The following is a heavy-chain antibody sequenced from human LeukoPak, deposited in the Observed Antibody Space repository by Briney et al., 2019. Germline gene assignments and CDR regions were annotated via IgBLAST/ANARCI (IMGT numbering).Heavy chain of an antibody. V-gene: IGHV3-33*01. J-gene: IGHJ4*02. D-gene: IGHD2-15*01. CDR3: ARAPYCSGGSCYSIDY. CDR2: KWYDGSNK. Sequence: PGRPLRLSCAASGFTFSSYDVHGVPGAPGKGLEGVADKWYDGSNKYYAVSVKGRLAISRDNAKNSLYLQMNSLRAEDTAVYYCARAPYCSGGSCYSIDYWGQGTLVTVSS. CDR1: GFTFSSYD.